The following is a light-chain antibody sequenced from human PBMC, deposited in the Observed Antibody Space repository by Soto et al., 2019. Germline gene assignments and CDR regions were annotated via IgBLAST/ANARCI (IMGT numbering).Light chain of an antibody. CDR3: QQYNSWHPWT. CDR1: QTIGNK. CDR2: GAS. V-gene: IGKV3-15*01. J-gene: IGKJ1*01. Sequence: EILLAQSPSTLSVSPGERVTLSCGDTQTIGNKLVWYLQRPGQAPRLLMYGASTRATDIPARFTGSGSGTEFTLTISSLQSEDFAAYYCQQYNSWHPWTFGQGTKVDIK.